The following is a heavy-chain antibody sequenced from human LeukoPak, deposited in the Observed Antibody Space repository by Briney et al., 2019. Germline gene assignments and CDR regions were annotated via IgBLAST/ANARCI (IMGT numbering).Heavy chain of an antibody. CDR2: IGYGGADS. V-gene: IGHV3-23*01. CDR1: GFTLSSYE. D-gene: IGHD5-12*01. Sequence: GGSLRLSCTVSGFTLSSYEMTWFRQAPGKGLEWVSSIGYGGADSHYADSVKGRFTISRDNSKNMVYLQMDSLRAEDTALYYCARDSGWLRYHDWGQGALVTVSS. CDR3: ARDSGWLRYHD. J-gene: IGHJ4*02.